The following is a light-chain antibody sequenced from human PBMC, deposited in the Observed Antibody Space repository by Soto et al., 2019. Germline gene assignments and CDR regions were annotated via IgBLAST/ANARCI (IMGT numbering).Light chain of an antibody. CDR2: ESF. CDR3: SSYAGDTTYV. Sequence: QSALTQPTSGSRSPGQSITLSCTGTSDDVGTYNLVSWYQQHPTKAPKRRLYESFKRPSGVSDRFSGSKSGNTASLTISGLEAEDEADYYCSSYAGDTTYVFGTGTKVTVL. CDR1: SDDVGTYNL. V-gene: IGLV2-23*01. J-gene: IGLJ1*01.